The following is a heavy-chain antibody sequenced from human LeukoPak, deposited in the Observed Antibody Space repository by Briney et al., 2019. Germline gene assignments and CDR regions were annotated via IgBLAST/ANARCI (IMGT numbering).Heavy chain of an antibody. Sequence: SETLSLTCIGSDDSVNTYYCSWIRQAPGKGLEWIGYIYNRGSTKYNPSLKSRATISVDTSKNQFSLRLISVTAADTAVYYCARSQTTVTRSLDYWGQGTLVTVSS. V-gene: IGHV4-59*08. CDR1: DDSVNTYY. J-gene: IGHJ4*02. CDR3: ARSQTTVTRSLDY. D-gene: IGHD4-17*01. CDR2: IYNRGST.